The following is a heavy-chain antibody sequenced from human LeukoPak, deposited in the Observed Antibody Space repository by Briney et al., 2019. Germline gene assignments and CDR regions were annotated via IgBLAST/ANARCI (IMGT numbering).Heavy chain of an antibody. J-gene: IGHJ5*02. CDR3: ARGHYYGSGSYYTGWFDP. CDR2: INHSGST. CDR1: GGSISSYY. Sequence: SETLSLTCTVSGGSISSYYWSWIRQPPGKGLEWIGEINHSGSTNYNPSLKSRVTISVDTSKNQFSLKLSSVTAADTAVYYCARGHYYGSGSYYTGWFDPWGQGTLVTVSS. V-gene: IGHV4-34*01. D-gene: IGHD3-10*01.